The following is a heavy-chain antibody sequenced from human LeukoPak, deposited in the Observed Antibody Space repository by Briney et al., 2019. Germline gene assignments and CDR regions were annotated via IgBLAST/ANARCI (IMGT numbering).Heavy chain of an antibody. V-gene: IGHV3-21*01. CDR1: GFTFSSYS. D-gene: IGHD3-9*01. J-gene: IGHJ4*02. CDR2: IRSSSSYI. CDR3: ARVSYDILTGYSYIDY. Sequence: GGSLRLSCAASGFTFSSYSMNWVRQAPGKGLEWVSSIRSSSSYIYYADSVKGRFTISGDNAKNSLYLQMNSLRAEDTAVYYCARVSYDILTGYSYIDYWGQGTLVTVSS.